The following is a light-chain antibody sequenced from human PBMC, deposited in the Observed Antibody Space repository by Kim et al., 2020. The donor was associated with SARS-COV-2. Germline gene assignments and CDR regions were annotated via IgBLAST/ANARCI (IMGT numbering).Light chain of an antibody. Sequence: EILLTQSPGFLSLSPGESAALSCRASQSVSSSHLAWYQQKPGQAPRIVIYGASSRAAGIPDRFSGSGSGTDFTLTISRLEPEDFAVYHCQQYGSSPHTFGQGTKLEI. CDR3: QQYGSSPHT. CDR2: GAS. V-gene: IGKV3-20*01. J-gene: IGKJ2*01. CDR1: QSVSSSH.